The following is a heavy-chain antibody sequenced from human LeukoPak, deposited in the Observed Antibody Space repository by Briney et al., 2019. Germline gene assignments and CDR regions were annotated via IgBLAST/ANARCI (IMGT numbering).Heavy chain of an antibody. V-gene: IGHV3-30*04. CDR2: ISYDGSNK. CDR1: GFISRNYA. Sequence: GGSLRLSCAASGFISRNYAMHWVRQAPGKGLEWVAVISYDGSNKYYADSVKGRFTISRDNSKNTLYLQMNSLRAEDTALYYCARNDYARFYFDYWGQGTLVTVSS. CDR3: ARNDYARFYFDY. D-gene: IGHD3-16*01. J-gene: IGHJ4*02.